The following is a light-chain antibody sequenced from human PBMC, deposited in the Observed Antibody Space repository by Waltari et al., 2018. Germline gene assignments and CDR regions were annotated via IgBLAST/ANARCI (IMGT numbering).Light chain of an antibody. CDR2: DVY. Sequence: QSALTQPRSVSGSPGQSVTISCTGTSSDVGGYNYVTWYQHHPGQAPKLMLYDVYKRPSGVPDRFSGSKSGNTASLTISGLQVEDEADYYCCSYAGSYTLIFGGGTKLTVL. V-gene: IGLV2-11*01. J-gene: IGLJ2*01. CDR1: SSDVGGYNY. CDR3: CSYAGSYTLI.